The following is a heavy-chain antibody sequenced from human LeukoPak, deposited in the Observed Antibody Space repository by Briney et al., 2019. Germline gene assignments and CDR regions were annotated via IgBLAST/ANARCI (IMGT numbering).Heavy chain of an antibody. CDR2: ISDTGNT. Sequence: GGSLRLSCAASGFTLSSYAMSWVRQAPGKGLEWVSAISDTGNTYHADSVKGRFTISRDSSKNTLFLQMNRLRPEDAAVYYCAKGGWLVRYYFDYWGQGTLVTVSS. D-gene: IGHD6-19*01. CDR3: AKGGWLVRYYFDY. CDR1: GFTLSSYA. J-gene: IGHJ4*02. V-gene: IGHV3-23*01.